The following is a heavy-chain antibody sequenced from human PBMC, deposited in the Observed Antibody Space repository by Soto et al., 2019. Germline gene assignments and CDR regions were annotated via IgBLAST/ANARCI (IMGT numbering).Heavy chain of an antibody. V-gene: IGHV1-69*12. CDR2: IIPFFVTA. CDR1: GGTFSNYA. D-gene: IGHD2-2*01. CDR3: ARETAGVRAAMRGGYYYGMDV. J-gene: IGHJ6*02. Sequence: QVQLVQSGAEVKKPGSSVKVSCKASGGTFSNYAITWVRQAPGQGLEWMGGIIPFFVTANYAQKFQGRVMITADESTSTAYMELSSLTSEDTAVYFCARETAGVRAAMRGGYYYGMDVWGQGTTVTVSS.